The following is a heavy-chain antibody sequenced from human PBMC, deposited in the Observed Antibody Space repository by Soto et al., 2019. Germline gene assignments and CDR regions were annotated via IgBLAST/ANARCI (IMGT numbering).Heavy chain of an antibody. CDR3: ARHGYNYGGGYFDY. V-gene: IGHV3-66*04. J-gene: IGHJ4*02. D-gene: IGHD5-18*01. CDR1: GVTVSSNY. CDR2: IYSGGST. Sequence: EVQLVESGGGLVQPGGSLRLSCAASGVTVSSNYMSWVGQAPGKRLEWVSVIYSGGSTYYADSVKGRFTISRDNSKNTLYLQMNSLRAADTALYYCARHGYNYGGGYFDYWGQGTLVTVSS.